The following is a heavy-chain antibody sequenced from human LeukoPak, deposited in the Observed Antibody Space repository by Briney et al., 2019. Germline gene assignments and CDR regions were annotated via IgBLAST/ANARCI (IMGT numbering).Heavy chain of an antibody. CDR2: IWDDGNNK. Sequence: PGGPLRLSCEASGFTFTSYGMHWVRQAPGKGLDWVALIWDDGNNKYYADSVKGRFTISRDNSKNTLYLQMNSLRAEDTAVYYCARDNGEWRLNWFDHWGQGTLVTVSS. CDR3: ARDNGEWRLNWFDH. D-gene: IGHD2-8*01. CDR1: GFTFTSYG. J-gene: IGHJ5*02. V-gene: IGHV3-33*01.